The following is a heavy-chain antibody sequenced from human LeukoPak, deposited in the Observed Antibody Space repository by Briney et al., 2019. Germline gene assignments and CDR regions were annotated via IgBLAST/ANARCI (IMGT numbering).Heavy chain of an antibody. CDR3: ASSDYGGNSYYYYAMDV. CDR1: GGSISSSSNY. D-gene: IGHD4-23*01. CDR2: IYYSGST. J-gene: IGHJ6*02. V-gene: IGHV4-39*01. Sequence: SETLSLTCSVSGGSISSSSNYWGWIRQPPGKSLEWIGSIYYSGSTYYNPSLKSRVTISVDTSKNQFSLKLGSVTAADTAVYYCASSDYGGNSYYYYAMDVWGQGTTVTVSS.